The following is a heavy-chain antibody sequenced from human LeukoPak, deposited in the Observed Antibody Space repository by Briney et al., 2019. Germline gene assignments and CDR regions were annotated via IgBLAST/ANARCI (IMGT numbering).Heavy chain of an antibody. V-gene: IGHV3-7*01. CDR2: IKQDGSEK. CDR3: AALAGGYGAPPNTFDY. J-gene: IGHJ4*02. D-gene: IGHD3-10*01. CDR1: GFTFSSYW. Sequence: GGSLRLSCSASGFTFSSYWMSWVRQAPGKGLEWVANIKQDGSEKYYVDSVKGRFTISRDNSKNTLYLQMNSLRAEDTAVYYCAALAGGYGAPPNTFDYWGQGTLVTVSS.